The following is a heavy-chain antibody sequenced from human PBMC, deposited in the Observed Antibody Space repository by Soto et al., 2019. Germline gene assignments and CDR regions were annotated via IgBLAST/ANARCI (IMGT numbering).Heavy chain of an antibody. CDR1: GYTFTSYY. Sequence: GASVKVSCKASGYTFTSYYMHWVRQAPGQGLEWMGIINPSGGSTSYAQKFQGRVTMTRDTSTSTVYMELSSLRSEDTAVYYCAYFTYYDFCGGLGTPRPYYGMDVCGQGTTVTVSS. J-gene: IGHJ6*02. D-gene: IGHD3-3*01. V-gene: IGHV1-46*01. CDR3: AYFTYYDFCGGLGTPRPYYGMDV. CDR2: INPSGGST.